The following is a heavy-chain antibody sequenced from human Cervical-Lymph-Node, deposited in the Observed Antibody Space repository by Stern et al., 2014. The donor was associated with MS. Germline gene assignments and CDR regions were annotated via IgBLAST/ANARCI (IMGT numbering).Heavy chain of an antibody. D-gene: IGHD6-19*01. Sequence: VQLLQSGAEVKMPGASGRVSCKASGYAFTSYDISWVRQAPGQGLEWMGWISAYNGNTNYAQNLQGRVTMTTDTSTNTVYMELRSLRSDDTAVYYCAREGIAVAGRGGTDYWGQGTLVTVSS. J-gene: IGHJ4*02. V-gene: IGHV1-18*01. CDR2: ISAYNGNT. CDR1: GYAFTSYD. CDR3: AREGIAVAGRGGTDY.